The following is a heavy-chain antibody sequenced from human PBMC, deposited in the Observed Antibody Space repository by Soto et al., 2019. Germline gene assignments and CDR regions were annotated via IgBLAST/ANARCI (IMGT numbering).Heavy chain of an antibody. J-gene: IGHJ4*02. CDR1: SGSISTYY. V-gene: IGHV4-59*01. CDR3: APQALVATAYFDY. D-gene: IGHD5-12*01. Sequence: QVQLQASVPGLVKPSETLSLTCTVSSGSISTYYWSLIRQPPGKGLERIGYIYYSGSTNDNPSLNSRVTISEDTSKDPFALKRSSVSAADTAVYYCAPQALVATAYFDYWGQGTPVPVSS. CDR2: IYYSGST.